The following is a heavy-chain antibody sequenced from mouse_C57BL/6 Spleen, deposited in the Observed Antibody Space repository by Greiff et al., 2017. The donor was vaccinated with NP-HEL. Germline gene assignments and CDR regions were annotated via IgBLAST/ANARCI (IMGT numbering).Heavy chain of an antibody. CDR3: AKGSNYVWFAY. CDR1: GYTFTSYW. Sequence: VQLQQSGAELAKPGASVKLSCKASGYTFTSYWMHWVKQRPGQGLEWIGYINPRRGYPKYNKICKNKATLTADNSSTTAYIQLRSLTYEDSAVYYCAKGSNYVWFAYWGQGTLVTVSA. J-gene: IGHJ3*01. CDR2: INPRRGYP. D-gene: IGHD2-5*01. V-gene: IGHV1-7*01.